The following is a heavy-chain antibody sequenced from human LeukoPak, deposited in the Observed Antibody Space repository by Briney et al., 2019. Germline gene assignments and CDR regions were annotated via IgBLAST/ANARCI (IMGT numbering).Heavy chain of an antibody. Sequence: SVKVSCKASGGTFSSYAISWVRQAPGQGLEWMGGIIPIFGTANYAQKFQGRVTITTDEITSTAYMELRSLRSEDTAVYYCASPDAYMVSAFDYWGQGTLVTVSS. CDR3: ASPDAYMVSAFDY. D-gene: IGHD2-21*01. CDR2: IIPIFGTA. V-gene: IGHV1-69*05. CDR1: GGTFSSYA. J-gene: IGHJ4*02.